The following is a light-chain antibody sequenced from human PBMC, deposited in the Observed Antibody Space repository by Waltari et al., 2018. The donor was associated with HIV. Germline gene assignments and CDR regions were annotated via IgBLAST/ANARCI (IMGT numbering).Light chain of an antibody. J-gene: IGKJ3*01. CDR2: SAT. Sequence: DIQMTQSPPSFPHSVGDEFPITCRASQNIKNFLNWYQQKPGKAPTILIYSATTLQSGVPSRFNGSGSGTDFTLTITGLQREDFAVYFCQQSYSSPTFGPGTAVDIK. CDR3: QQSYSSPT. V-gene: IGKV1-39*01. CDR1: QNIKNF.